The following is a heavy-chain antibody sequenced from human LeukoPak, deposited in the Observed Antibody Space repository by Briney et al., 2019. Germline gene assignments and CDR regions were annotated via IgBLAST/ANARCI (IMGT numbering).Heavy chain of an antibody. CDR3: ARSSYWNYGA. J-gene: IGHJ5*02. D-gene: IGHD1-7*01. CDR1: GDSVSSNSAA. V-gene: IGHV6-1*01. CDR2: TYYRSKWYN. Sequence: SQTLSLTCAITGDSVSSNSAAWNWIRQSPSRGLEWLGRTYYRSKWYNDYALSVRSRIAINPDSSKNQFSPQLNSVTPEDTAVYYCARSSYWNYGAWGQGTLVTVSS.